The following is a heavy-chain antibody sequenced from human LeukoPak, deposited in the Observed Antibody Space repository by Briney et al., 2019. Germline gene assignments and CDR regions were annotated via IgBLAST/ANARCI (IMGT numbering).Heavy chain of an antibody. CDR1: GFTFSSYD. D-gene: IGHD3-10*01. V-gene: IGHV3-23*01. CDR3: AKGVRDYYGSGTFDY. CDR2: ISGSGGST. J-gene: IGHJ4*02. Sequence: GGSLRLSCAASGFTFSSYDMSWVRQAPGKGLEWVSAISGSGGSTYYADSVKGRFTISRDNSKNTLYLQMNSLRAEDTAVYYCAKGVRDYYGSGTFDYWGQGTLVTVSS.